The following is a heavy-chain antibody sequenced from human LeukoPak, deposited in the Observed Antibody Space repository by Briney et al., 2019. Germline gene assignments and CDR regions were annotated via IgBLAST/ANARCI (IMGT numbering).Heavy chain of an antibody. CDR2: INPNSGGT. D-gene: IGHD6-13*01. V-gene: IGHV1-2*02. Sequence: GASVKVSCKASGYTFTGYYMHWVRQAPGQGLEWMGWINPNSGGTNYAQEFQGRVTMTRDTSISTAYMELSRLRSDDTAVYYCARAIYSSSWYWNDYWGQGTLVTVSS. J-gene: IGHJ4*02. CDR3: ARAIYSSSWYWNDY. CDR1: GYTFTGYY.